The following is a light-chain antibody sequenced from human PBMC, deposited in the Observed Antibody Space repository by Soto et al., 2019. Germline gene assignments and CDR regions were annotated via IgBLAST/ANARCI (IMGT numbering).Light chain of an antibody. CDR1: QSVGTY. J-gene: IGKJ2*01. CDR2: DAS. V-gene: IGKV3-11*01. CDR3: QERSVWLLCK. Sequence: IVLTQSPATLSLSPGERATLSCRASQSVGTYLAWYQQKPGQAPRLLIYDASNRAIGVPARFTGRGSGTDFSLTISYLEPEDFAVYYCQERSVWLLCKFGRVTKVDIK.